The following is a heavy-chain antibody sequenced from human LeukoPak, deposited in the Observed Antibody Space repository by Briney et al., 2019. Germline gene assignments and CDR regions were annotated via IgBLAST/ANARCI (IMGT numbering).Heavy chain of an antibody. J-gene: IGHJ5*02. Sequence: ASVKVSCKASGYTFISYGISWVRQAPGQGLQWMGWISPYNGNTNYVQKFQGRVTMTTDTSTSTAYMELRSLRSDDTAVYYCGRHTSMGVPLDILEKWFDIWGQGTLVTVSS. V-gene: IGHV1-18*01. D-gene: IGHD2/OR15-2a*01. CDR2: ISPYNGNT. CDR3: GRHTSMGVPLDILEKWFDI. CDR1: GYTFISYG.